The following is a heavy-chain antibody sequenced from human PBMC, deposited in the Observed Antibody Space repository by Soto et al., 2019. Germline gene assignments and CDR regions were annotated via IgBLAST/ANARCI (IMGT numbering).Heavy chain of an antibody. D-gene: IGHD3-10*01. V-gene: IGHV3-21*01. Sequence: EVQLVESGGGLVKPGGSLRLSCAASGFTFSSYSMNWVRQAPGKGLEWVSSISSSSSYIYYADSVKGRFTISRDNAKNSRSLQMNSLRAEDTAVYYCARDTYFYGSGSYGPWGQGTVVTVSS. J-gene: IGHJ5*02. CDR2: ISSSSSYI. CDR3: ARDTYFYGSGSYGP. CDR1: GFTFSSYS.